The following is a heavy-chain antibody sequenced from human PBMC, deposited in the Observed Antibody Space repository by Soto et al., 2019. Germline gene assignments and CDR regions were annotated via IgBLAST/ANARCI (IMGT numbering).Heavy chain of an antibody. CDR2: FDPEDGET. D-gene: IGHD7-27*01. J-gene: IGHJ3*02. CDR1: GYTLTELS. Sequence: ASVKVSCKVSGYTLTELSMHWVRQAPGKGLEWMGGFDPEDGETIYAQKFQGRVTMTEDTSTDTAYMELSSLRSEDTAVYYCAPAGELGNAFDIWGQGTMVTVSS. V-gene: IGHV1-24*01. CDR3: APAGELGNAFDI.